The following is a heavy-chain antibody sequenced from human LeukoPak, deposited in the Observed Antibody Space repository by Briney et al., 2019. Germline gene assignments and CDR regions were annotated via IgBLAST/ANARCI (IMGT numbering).Heavy chain of an antibody. D-gene: IGHD2-15*01. V-gene: IGHV3-23*01. CDR2: VVSNADST. CDR1: GFTFSAYA. Sequence: PGGSLRLSCTASGFTFSAYAMNWVRQAPGKGLEWVSSVVSNADSTYYAGSVKGRFTISRDNSRSMFYLQMNKLRADDTAIYYCAKAVKGRCSGARCYAFDYWGQGTLVTVSS. J-gene: IGHJ4*02. CDR3: AKAVKGRCSGARCYAFDY.